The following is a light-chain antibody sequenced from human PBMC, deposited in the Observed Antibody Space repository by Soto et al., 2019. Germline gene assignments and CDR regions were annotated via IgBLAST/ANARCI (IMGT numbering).Light chain of an antibody. CDR3: QQYGSSSIT. J-gene: IGKJ5*01. CDR1: QGVGSTY. CDR2: SAS. V-gene: IGKV3-20*01. Sequence: EIVLTQSPGTLSLSLGERATLSCRASQGVGSTYLAWYQQKPGQAPRLLIYSASSRATGIPDRFSGSGSGTDFTLTISRLEPEDFAVYYCQQYGSSSITFGQGTRLE.